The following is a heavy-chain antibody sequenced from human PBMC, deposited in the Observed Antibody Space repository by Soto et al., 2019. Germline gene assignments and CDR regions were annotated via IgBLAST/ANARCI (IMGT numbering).Heavy chain of an antibody. J-gene: IGHJ3*02. CDR2: ISGSGGST. CDR3: AKVFDHYDSSGYYSVWAFDI. CDR1: GFTFSSYA. V-gene: IGHV3-23*01. D-gene: IGHD3-22*01. Sequence: GGSLRLSCAASGFTFSSYAMSWVRQAPGKGLEWVSAISGSGGSTYYADSVKGRFTISRDNSKNTLYLQMNSLRAEDTAVYYCAKVFDHYDSSGYYSVWAFDIWGQGTMVTVSS.